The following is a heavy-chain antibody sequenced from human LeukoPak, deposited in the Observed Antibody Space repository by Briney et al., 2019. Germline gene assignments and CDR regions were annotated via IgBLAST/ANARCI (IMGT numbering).Heavy chain of an antibody. D-gene: IGHD3-9*01. CDR1: AFTFSTYW. CDR2: IRPEGTTT. J-gene: IGHJ4*02. CDR3: ARDLDWILFDY. Sequence: GSLRLSCAASAFTFSTYWMDWVRHAPGKGRGWVARIRPEGTTTAYADSVKGRFTISRDNAKNTLFLQMNSLSAEDTAVYYCARDLDWILFDYWGQGTLVTVSS. V-gene: IGHV3-74*03.